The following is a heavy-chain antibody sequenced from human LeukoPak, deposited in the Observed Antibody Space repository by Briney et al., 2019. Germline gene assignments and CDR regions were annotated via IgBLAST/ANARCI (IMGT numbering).Heavy chain of an antibody. CDR3: ARRQRDCSSTSCSMGAFDI. Sequence: SETLSLTCAVYGGSFSSYYWGWIRQPPGKGLEWIGSIYYSGSTYYNPSLKSRVTISVDTSKNQFSLKLSSVTAADTAVYYCARRQRDCSSTSCSMGAFDIWGQGTMVTVSS. J-gene: IGHJ3*02. CDR1: GGSFSSYY. D-gene: IGHD2-2*01. CDR2: IYYSGST. V-gene: IGHV4-39*01.